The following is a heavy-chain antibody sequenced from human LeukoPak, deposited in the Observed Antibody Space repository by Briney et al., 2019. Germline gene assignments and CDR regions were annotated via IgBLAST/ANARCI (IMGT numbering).Heavy chain of an antibody. Sequence: GGSLRLSCAATGFTFDDYTMHWVRQATGKGLEWVSLISWDGGSTYYADSVEARFTISRDNRKNSLYLQMNRLRTEDTALYYCAKDIGYPYYPGMDVWGQGTTVTVSS. D-gene: IGHD5-12*01. CDR2: ISWDGGST. CDR1: GFTFDDYT. CDR3: AKDIGYPYYPGMDV. J-gene: IGHJ6*02. V-gene: IGHV3-43*01.